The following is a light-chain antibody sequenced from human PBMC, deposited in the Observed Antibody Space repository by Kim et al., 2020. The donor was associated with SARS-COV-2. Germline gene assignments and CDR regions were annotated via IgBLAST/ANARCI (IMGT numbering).Light chain of an antibody. Sequence: VAVSPGPTVTIPCAGDKLGDKFSSWYQQQPGQAPVLVIYQDTKRPSGIPERFVGSNSGNTATLTISGAQAMDEADYYCQAWDNTWVFGGGTQLTVL. CDR1: KLGDKF. V-gene: IGLV3-1*01. J-gene: IGLJ3*02. CDR2: QDT. CDR3: QAWDNTWV.